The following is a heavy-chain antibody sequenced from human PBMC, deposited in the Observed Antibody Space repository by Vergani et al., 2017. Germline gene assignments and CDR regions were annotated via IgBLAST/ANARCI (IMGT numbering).Heavy chain of an antibody. D-gene: IGHD5-24*01. CDR2: ISSSSSTI. CDR3: ARDRRDGYKHGYWFDP. J-gene: IGHJ5*02. CDR1: GFTFSSYS. V-gene: IGHV3-48*02. Sequence: EVQLVESGGGLVQPGGSLRLSCAASGFTFSSYSMNWVRPAPGKGLEWVSYISSSSSTIYYADSVKGRFTISRDNAKNSLYLQMNRLRDEDTAVDYWARDRRDGYKHGYWFDPWGQGTLVTVSS.